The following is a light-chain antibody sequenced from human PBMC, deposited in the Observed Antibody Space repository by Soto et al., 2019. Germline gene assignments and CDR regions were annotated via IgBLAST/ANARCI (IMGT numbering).Light chain of an antibody. J-gene: IGKJ1*01. CDR2: RAS. Sequence: DIQMTQSPSTLSASVGDRVTITCRASQSISTWLAWYQQKPGKAPKLLIYRASNFESGVPSRFSGSGSGTEFTLTISSLQPEDSATYYCQEYKEWTFGQGTKVEIK. CDR1: QSISTW. V-gene: IGKV1-5*03. CDR3: QEYKEWT.